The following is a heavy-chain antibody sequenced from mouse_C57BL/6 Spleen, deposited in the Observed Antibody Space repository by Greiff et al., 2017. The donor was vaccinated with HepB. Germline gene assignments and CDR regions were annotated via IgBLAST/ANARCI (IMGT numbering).Heavy chain of an antibody. CDR1: GYAFSSSW. CDR2: IYPGDGDT. V-gene: IGHV1-82*01. J-gene: IGHJ2*01. CDR3: ARCPDYGSSLFDY. D-gene: IGHD1-1*01. Sequence: VQLQQSGPELVKPGASVKISCKASGYAFSSSWMNWVKQRPGKGLEWIGRIYPGDGDTNYNGKFKGKATLTADKSSSTAYMQLSSLTSEDSAVYFCARCPDYGSSLFDYWGQGTTLTVSS.